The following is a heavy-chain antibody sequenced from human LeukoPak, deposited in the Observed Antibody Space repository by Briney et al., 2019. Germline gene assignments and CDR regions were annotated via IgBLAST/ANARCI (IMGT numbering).Heavy chain of an antibody. D-gene: IGHD2-21*01. Sequence: SETLSLTFTVSGGSISTYYWSWIRQPPGKGLGWLGNVYYSGSTNYNPSLKSRVTISVDTSNNQFSLMLSSVTAADTAVYYCAREGMAIGFARFPIFNYWGQGTLVTVPS. J-gene: IGHJ4*02. V-gene: IGHV4-59*01. CDR1: GGSISTYY. CDR2: VYYSGST. CDR3: AREGMAIGFARFPIFNY.